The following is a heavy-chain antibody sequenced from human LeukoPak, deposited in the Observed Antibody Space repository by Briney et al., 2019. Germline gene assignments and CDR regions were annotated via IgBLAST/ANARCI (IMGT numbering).Heavy chain of an antibody. V-gene: IGHV4-30-4*08. J-gene: IGHJ3*02. CDR2: SYYSGST. CDR1: GGSVVTNDFY. Sequence: PSQTLSLTCTVSGGSVVTNDFYWGWIRQRPGKGPEWIGHSYYSGSTYYNPSLKSRVTISVDTSKNQFSLKLSSVTAADTAVYYCARVRLEESPNAFGIWGQGTMVTVSS. CDR3: ARVRLEESPNAFGI. D-gene: IGHD1-1*01.